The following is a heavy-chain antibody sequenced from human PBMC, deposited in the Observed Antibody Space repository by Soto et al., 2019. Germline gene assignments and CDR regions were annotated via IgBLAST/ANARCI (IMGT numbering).Heavy chain of an antibody. CDR3: ARLEGAYYYGMDV. D-gene: IGHD1-26*01. CDR2: ISSSGSTI. CDR1: GFTFSSYE. J-gene: IGHJ6*02. Sequence: GGSLRLSCVASGFTFSSYEMNWVRQAPGKGLEWVSYISSSGSTIYYADSVKGRFTISRDNAKNSLYLQMNSLRAEDTAVYYCARLEGAYYYGMDVWGQGTTVTVSS. V-gene: IGHV3-48*03.